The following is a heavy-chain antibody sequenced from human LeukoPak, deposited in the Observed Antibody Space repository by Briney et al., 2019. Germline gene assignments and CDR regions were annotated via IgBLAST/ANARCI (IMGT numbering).Heavy chain of an antibody. CDR1: GGAFSSYA. CDR2: IIPILGIA. V-gene: IGHV1-69*04. D-gene: IGHD5-18*01. Sequence: SVKVSCKASGGAFSSYAISWVRQAPGQGLEWMGRIIPILGIANYAQKFQGRVTITADKSTSTAYMELSSLRSEDTAVYYCARGYVDTAMDLYYFDYWGQGTLVTVSS. J-gene: IGHJ4*02. CDR3: ARGYVDTAMDLYYFDY.